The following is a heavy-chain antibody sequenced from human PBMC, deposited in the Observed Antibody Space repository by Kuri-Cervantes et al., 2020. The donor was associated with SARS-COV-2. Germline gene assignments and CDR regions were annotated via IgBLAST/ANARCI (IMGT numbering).Heavy chain of an antibody. CDR3: VRDGDHWNFDY. CDR2: INPDGSYT. J-gene: IGHJ4*02. V-gene: IGHV3-74*01. Sequence: GGSLRLSCAASGFTFDDYAMHWVRQAPGKGLVWVSRINPDGSYTNNADSVKGRFTLSRDNAKNMLFLQMNSLRAEDTAVYYCVRDGDHWNFDYWGQGTLVTGSS. D-gene: IGHD1-1*01. CDR1: GFTFDDYA.